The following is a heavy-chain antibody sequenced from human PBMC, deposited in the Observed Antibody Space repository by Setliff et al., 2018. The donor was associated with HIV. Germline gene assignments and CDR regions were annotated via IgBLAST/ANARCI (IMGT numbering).Heavy chain of an antibody. V-gene: IGHV3-30*02. CDR3: AKTYYYDSSGYYGVDY. CDR2: IRYDGSNK. J-gene: IGHJ4*02. CDR1: GFTLSSYG. D-gene: IGHD3-22*01. Sequence: GGSLRLSCAVSGFTLSSYGMHWVRQAPGKGLEWVAFIRYDGSNKFYADSVKGRFTISRDNSKNTLYLQMNSLRAEDTAVYYCAKTYYYDSSGYYGVDYWGQGTLVTVSS.